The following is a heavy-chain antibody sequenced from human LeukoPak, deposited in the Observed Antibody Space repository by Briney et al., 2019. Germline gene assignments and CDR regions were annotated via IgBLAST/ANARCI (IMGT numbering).Heavy chain of an antibody. CDR2: IYYSGST. CDR1: GGSISSSNYY. Sequence: SDTLSLTCTVSGGSISSSNYYWGWIRQPPGKGLEWIGTIYYSGSTYYNPSLKSRVTISVDTSKNQFSLKLSSVTAADTAVYYCARLSSSSVRGVPKYYFDYWGQGTLVTVSS. D-gene: IGHD3-10*02. J-gene: IGHJ4*02. CDR3: ARLSSSSVRGVPKYYFDY. V-gene: IGHV4-39*01.